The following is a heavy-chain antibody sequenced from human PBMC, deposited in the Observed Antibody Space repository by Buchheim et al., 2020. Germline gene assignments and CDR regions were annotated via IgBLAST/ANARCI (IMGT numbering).Heavy chain of an antibody. D-gene: IGHD4-17*01. CDR1: GVTFSSYW. J-gene: IGHJ6*01. CDR3: ANGADV. Sequence: EVQVVESGGGLVQPGGSLRLSCAASGVTFSSYWMTWVRQAPGKGLEWVAYISQDGSERYYVDSVKGRFTISRDSAKNSLFLQMNSLTAHDTAVYYCANGADVWGRGTT. V-gene: IGHV3-7*01. CDR2: ISQDGSER.